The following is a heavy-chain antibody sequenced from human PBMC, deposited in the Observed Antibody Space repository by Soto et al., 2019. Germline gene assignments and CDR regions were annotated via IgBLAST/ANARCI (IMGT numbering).Heavy chain of an antibody. J-gene: IGHJ5*02. CDR2: IYYSGST. D-gene: IGHD2-2*01. CDR1: GGSVSSGDYY. Sequence: SETLSLTCTVSGGSVSSGDYYWSWIRQPPGKGLKWIGHIYYSGSTSFNPPLKSRVTISVDTSKNRFSLKVNSVAAADTAVYYCARCSLVVVPAPGFDPWGRGTLVTVSS. CDR3: ARCSLVVVPAPGFDP. V-gene: IGHV4-61*08.